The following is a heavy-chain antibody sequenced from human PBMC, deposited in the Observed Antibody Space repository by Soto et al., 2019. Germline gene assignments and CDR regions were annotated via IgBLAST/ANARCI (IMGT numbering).Heavy chain of an antibody. CDR3: ARDQAYYDFWSGYYHNWFDP. CDR1: GYSISSGYY. J-gene: IGHJ5*02. Sequence: SETLSLTCAVSGYSISSGYYWGWIRQPPGKGLEWIGSIYHSGSTYYNPSLKSRVTISVDTSKNQFSLKLSSVTAADTAVYYCARDQAYYDFWSGYYHNWFDPWGQGTLVTVSS. V-gene: IGHV4-38-2*02. CDR2: IYHSGST. D-gene: IGHD3-3*01.